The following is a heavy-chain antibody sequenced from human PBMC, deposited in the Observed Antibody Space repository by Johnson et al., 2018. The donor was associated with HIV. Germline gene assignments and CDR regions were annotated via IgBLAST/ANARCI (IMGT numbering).Heavy chain of an antibody. D-gene: IGHD2-2*01. J-gene: IGHJ3*02. V-gene: IGHV3-23*04. CDR2: ISGSGGST. CDR1: GFTFSSYA. Sequence: VQLVESGGGVVQPGRSLRLSCAASGFTFSSYAMSWVRQAPGKGLDWVSAISGSGGSTYYADSVKGRFTISRDSSNNTLYLQMHSLRAEDTAIYYCAKDPLVVPAATLDAFDIWGQGTMVTVSS. CDR3: AKDPLVVPAATLDAFDI.